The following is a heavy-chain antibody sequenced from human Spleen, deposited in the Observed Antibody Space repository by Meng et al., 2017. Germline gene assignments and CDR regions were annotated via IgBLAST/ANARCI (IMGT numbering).Heavy chain of an antibody. CDR3: ARETSGCGGDCYDL. J-gene: IGHJ5*02. CDR1: GFTFSSYN. V-gene: IGHV3-74*03. CDR2: INTDASST. D-gene: IGHD2-21*01. Sequence: GESLKISCAASGFTFSSYNMHWVRQTPGEGLVWVSRINTDASSTTYADSVKGRFTISRDDAKNTVYLQMNSLRAEDAAVYYCARETSGCGGDCYDLWGQGTLVTVSS.